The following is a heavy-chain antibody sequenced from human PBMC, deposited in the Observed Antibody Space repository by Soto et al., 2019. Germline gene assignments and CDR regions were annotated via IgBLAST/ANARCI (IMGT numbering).Heavy chain of an antibody. CDR1: GYTFTDYY. Sequence: ASVKFSCKASGYTFTDYYIHWVRLAPGQGLDWMGWINPNSGLTSHAQNFLFRVTMTRDTPISTVYMELNRLTSDDGPIYYCARRDKSGFFDYGGKET. V-gene: IGHV1-2*02. D-gene: IGHD3-10*01. CDR2: INPNSGLT. CDR3: ARRDKSGFFDY. J-gene: IGHJ4*02.